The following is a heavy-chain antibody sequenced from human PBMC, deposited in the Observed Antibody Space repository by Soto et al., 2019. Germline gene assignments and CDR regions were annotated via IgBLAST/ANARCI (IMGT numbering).Heavy chain of an antibody. CDR2: IYYSGST. Sequence: SETLSLTCTVSGGSISSSSYYWGWIRQPPGKGLEWIGSIYYSGSTYYNPSLKSRVTISVDTSKNQFSLKLSFVTAADTAVYYCAREITMVRGLIDYWGQGTLVTVSS. V-gene: IGHV4-39*02. CDR1: GGSISSSSYY. D-gene: IGHD3-10*01. J-gene: IGHJ4*02. CDR3: AREITMVRGLIDY.